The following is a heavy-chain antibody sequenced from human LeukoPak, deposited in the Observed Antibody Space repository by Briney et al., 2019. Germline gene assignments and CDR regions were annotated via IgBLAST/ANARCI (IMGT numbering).Heavy chain of an antibody. Sequence: PGGSLRLSCAASGFTFSSYSMNWVRQAPGKGLEWVSSIGSSSSYIYYADSVKGRFTISRDNAKNSLYLQMNSLRAEDTAVYYCARDLDYTSPGFDYWGQGTLVTVSS. CDR1: GFTFSSYS. D-gene: IGHD4-11*01. CDR3: ARDLDYTSPGFDY. V-gene: IGHV3-21*01. CDR2: IGSSSSYI. J-gene: IGHJ4*02.